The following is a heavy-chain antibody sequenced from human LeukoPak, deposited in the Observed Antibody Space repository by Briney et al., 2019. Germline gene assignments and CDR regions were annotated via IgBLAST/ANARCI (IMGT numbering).Heavy chain of an antibody. CDR2: ISYDGSNK. CDR1: GFTFSSYA. CDR3: ARDLTGDTGFDY. D-gene: IGHD7-27*01. J-gene: IGHJ4*02. Sequence: GGSLRLSCAASGFTFSSYAMHWVRQAPGKGLEWVAVISYDGSNKYYADSVMGRFTISRDNSKNTLYLQMNSLRAEDTAVYYCARDLTGDTGFDYWGQGTLVTVSS. V-gene: IGHV3-30-3*01.